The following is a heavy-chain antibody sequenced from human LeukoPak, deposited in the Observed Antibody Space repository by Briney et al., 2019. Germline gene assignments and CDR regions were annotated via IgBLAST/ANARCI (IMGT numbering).Heavy chain of an antibody. J-gene: IGHJ4*02. V-gene: IGHV4-59*01. Sequence: SETLSLTCTVSGGSISSYYWSWIRQPPGKGLEWIGYIYYSGSTNYNPSLKSRVTISVDTSKNQFSLKLSSVTAADTAVYYCARGYRGGSGWHSVADYFDYWGQGTLVTVSS. CDR1: GGSISSYY. CDR3: ARGYRGGSGWHSVADYFDY. D-gene: IGHD6-19*01. CDR2: IYYSGST.